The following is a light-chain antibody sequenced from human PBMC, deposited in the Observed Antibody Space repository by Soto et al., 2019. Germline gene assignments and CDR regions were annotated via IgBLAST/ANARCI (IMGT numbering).Light chain of an antibody. Sequence: QSALTQPASVSGSPGQSITISCTGTSSDVGNYKYVSWYQQHPRKDPKLKIYEVSNRPSGVSNRFSGSKSGNTASLTISGLQDEDETDYYCFSYTSSGTYVFGTGTKVTVL. CDR3: FSYTSSGTYV. V-gene: IGLV2-14*01. J-gene: IGLJ1*01. CDR2: EVS. CDR1: SSDVGNYKY.